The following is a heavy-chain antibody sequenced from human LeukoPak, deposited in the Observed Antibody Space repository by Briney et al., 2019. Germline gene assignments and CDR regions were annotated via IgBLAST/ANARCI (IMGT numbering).Heavy chain of an antibody. Sequence: ASVKVSCKASGYTFTDYYIHWVRQAPGQGLEWMGWISAYNGNTNYAQKLQGRVTITTDTSTSTAYMELRSLRSDDTAVYYCATPPIPPPYYYYMDVWGKGTTVTVSS. V-gene: IGHV1-18*04. CDR1: GYTFTDYY. J-gene: IGHJ6*03. D-gene: IGHD2-21*01. CDR3: ATPPIPPPYYYYMDV. CDR2: ISAYNGNT.